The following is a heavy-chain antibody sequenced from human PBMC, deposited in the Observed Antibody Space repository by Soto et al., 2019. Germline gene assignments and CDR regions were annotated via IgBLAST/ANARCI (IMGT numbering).Heavy chain of an antibody. V-gene: IGHV3-33*01. CDR1: GYRFSSHG. CDR2: IWYDGSKK. Sequence: QVQLVESGGGVVQPGRSLRLSCAAAGYRFSSHGMHWVRQAPGKGLEWLAVIWYDGSKKCYADSVKGRFIVSRDDSKNTLYLEMNSLRADDTAVYYCARDPASSMDVWGQGTTVTVSS. J-gene: IGHJ6*01. D-gene: IGHD6-25*01. CDR3: ARDPASSMDV.